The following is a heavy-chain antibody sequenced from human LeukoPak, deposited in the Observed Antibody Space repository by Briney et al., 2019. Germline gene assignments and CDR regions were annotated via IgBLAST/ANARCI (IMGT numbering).Heavy chain of an antibody. V-gene: IGHV3-21*01. D-gene: IGHD3-22*01. CDR3: ARDPSGYYFRFDY. Sequence: GGSLRLSCAASGFTFSSYSMNWVRQAPGKGPEWVSSISSSSSYIYYADSVKGRFTISRDNAKNSLYLQMNSLRAEDTAVYNCARDPSGYYFRFDYWGQGTLVTVSS. J-gene: IGHJ4*02. CDR2: ISSSSSYI. CDR1: GFTFSSYS.